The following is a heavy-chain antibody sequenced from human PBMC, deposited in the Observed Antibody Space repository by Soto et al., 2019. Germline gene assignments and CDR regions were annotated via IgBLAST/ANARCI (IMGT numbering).Heavy chain of an antibody. Sequence: QVQLVQSGAEVKKPGSSVKVSCKASGGTFSSYAISWVRQAPGQGLEWMGGIIPIFGTANYAQKFQGRVTITEDDSTSTAYMELSSLRSEDTAVYYCARAKRPNDILTGYQPLRPRIFDYWGQGTLVTVSS. D-gene: IGHD3-9*01. V-gene: IGHV1-69*01. CDR2: IIPIFGTA. J-gene: IGHJ4*02. CDR3: ARAKRPNDILTGYQPLRPRIFDY. CDR1: GGTFSSYA.